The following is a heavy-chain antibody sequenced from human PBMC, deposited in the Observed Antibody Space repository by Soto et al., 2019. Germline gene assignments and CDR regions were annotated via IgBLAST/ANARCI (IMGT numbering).Heavy chain of an antibody. CDR3: ARDYRELVGDGYNLRYYYGMDV. V-gene: IGHV3-33*01. Sequence: GGSLRLSCAASGFTFSSYGMHWVRQAPGKGLEWVAVIWYDGSNKYYADSVKGRFTISRDNSKNTLYLQMNSLRAEDTAVYYCARDYRELVGDGYNLRYYYGMDVWGQGTTVTVSS. J-gene: IGHJ6*02. CDR2: IWYDGSNK. CDR1: GFTFSSYG. D-gene: IGHD5-12*01.